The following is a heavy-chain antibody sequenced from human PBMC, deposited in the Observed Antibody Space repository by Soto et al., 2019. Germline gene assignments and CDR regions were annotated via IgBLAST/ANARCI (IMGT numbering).Heavy chain of an antibody. J-gene: IGHJ4*02. CDR2: IYYGGST. CDR1: GGSVSSGSYY. D-gene: IGHD5-18*01. CDR3: AGLNTAMDYFDY. V-gene: IGHV4-61*01. Sequence: SETLSLTCTVSGGSVSSGSYYWSWIRQPPGKGLEWIGYIYYGGSTNYNPSLKSRVTISVDTSKNQFSLKLSSVTAADAAVYYCAGLNTAMDYFDYWGQGTLVTVSS.